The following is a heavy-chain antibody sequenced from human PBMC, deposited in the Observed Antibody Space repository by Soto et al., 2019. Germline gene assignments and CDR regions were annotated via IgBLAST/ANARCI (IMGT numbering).Heavy chain of an antibody. J-gene: IGHJ6*02. D-gene: IGHD5-18*01. CDR3: AKDTQLWSFYYYGMDV. CDR2: ISGSGGSP. CDR1: GFTFSSYA. V-gene: IGHV3-23*01. Sequence: GGSLRLSCAASGFTFSSYAMSWVRQAPGKGLEWVSAISGSGGSPYYADSVKGRFTISRDNSKNTLYLQMNSLRSEDTAVDYCAKDTQLWSFYYYGMDVWGQGTTVTVSS.